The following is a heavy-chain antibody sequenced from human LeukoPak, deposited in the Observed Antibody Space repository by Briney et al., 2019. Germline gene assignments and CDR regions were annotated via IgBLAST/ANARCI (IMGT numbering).Heavy chain of an antibody. CDR1: GFTFRTYW. J-gene: IGHJ4*02. CDR2: MNTDGRNI. Sequence: GGSLALSCAASGFTFRTYWMHWLRQVPGKGLVWVSRMNTDGRNIGYADSVKGRFTISRDNAKNTLYLQMNSLRAEDTAVYYCARENWYLDNWGQGTLVTVSS. D-gene: IGHD2-15*01. V-gene: IGHV3-74*01. CDR3: ARENWYLDN.